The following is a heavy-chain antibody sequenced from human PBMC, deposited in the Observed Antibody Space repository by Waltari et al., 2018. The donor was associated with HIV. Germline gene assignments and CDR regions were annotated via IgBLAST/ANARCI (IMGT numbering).Heavy chain of an antibody. CDR1: GFSFRRFS. V-gene: IGHV3-7*03. D-gene: IGHD2-15*01. J-gene: IGHJ4*02. Sequence: LVQSGGGGVQEGGSLVLWCSGSGFSFRRFSLNWVRQTPRRGLEWVASLRRDTYEANYLASVRGRFIISRDNAKSSAYLEMTSLRVEDTATYYCVRDDPGYVAIDYWGQGSQVVVS. CDR3: VRDDPGYVAIDY. CDR2: LRRDTYEA.